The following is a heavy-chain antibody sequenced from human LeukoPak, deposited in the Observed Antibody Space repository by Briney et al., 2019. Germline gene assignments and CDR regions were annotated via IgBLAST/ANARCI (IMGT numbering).Heavy chain of an antibody. V-gene: IGHV3-66*01. J-gene: IGHJ4*02. D-gene: IGHD2-2*01. CDR2: IHSGDRT. CDR1: GSIVSSNY. CDR3: TRDSLRCSSSTCYREEY. Sequence: GGSLRLSCAASGSIVSSNYMGWVRQAPGKGLEWASLIHSGDRTYYADSVKGRFTISRDNSKNTLYLQMNRLRAEDAAFYYCTRDSLRCSSSTCYREEYWGQGTLVTVSS.